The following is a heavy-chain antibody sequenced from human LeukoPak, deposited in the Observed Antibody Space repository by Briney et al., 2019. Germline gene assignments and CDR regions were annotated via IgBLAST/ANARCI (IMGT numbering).Heavy chain of an antibody. CDR3: ANSIVGAPKGTDY. J-gene: IGHJ4*02. Sequence: SETLSLTCAVYGGSFSGYYWSWIRQPPGKGLEWIGEINHSGSTNYNPSLKSRVTISVDTSKNQFSLKLSSVTAADTAVYYCANSIVGAPKGTDYWGQGTLVTVSS. D-gene: IGHD1-26*01. V-gene: IGHV4-34*01. CDR2: INHSGST. CDR1: GGSFSGYY.